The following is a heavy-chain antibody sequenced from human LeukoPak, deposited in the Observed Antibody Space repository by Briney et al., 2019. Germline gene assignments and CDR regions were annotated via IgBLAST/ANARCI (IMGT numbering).Heavy chain of an antibody. CDR2: IIPIFGTA. CDR1: GGTFSSYA. D-gene: IGHD3/OR15-3a*01. CDR3: ARGDWLDY. Sequence: ASVKVSCKASGGTFSSYAISWVRQAPGQGLEWMGGIIPIFGTANYAQKLQGRVTTITDTSTSTAYMEVRSLRSDDTAVYYCARGDWLDYWDQGTLVTVSS. J-gene: IGHJ4*02. V-gene: IGHV1-69*05.